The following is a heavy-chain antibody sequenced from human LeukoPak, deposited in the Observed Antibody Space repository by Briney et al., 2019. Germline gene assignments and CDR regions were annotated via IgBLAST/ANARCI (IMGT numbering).Heavy chain of an antibody. CDR3: ARAGGVRFWTGSSNWFDP. J-gene: IGHJ5*02. V-gene: IGHV4-34*01. CDR1: GGSFSGYY. D-gene: IGHD3/OR15-3a*01. CDR2: INHSGGT. Sequence: SETLSLTCAVYGGSFSGYYWSWIRQPPGKGLEWIGEINHSGGTNYNPSLKSRVTISVDTSKNQFSLKLSSVTAADTAVYYCARAGGVRFWTGSSNWFDPWGQGTLVTVSS.